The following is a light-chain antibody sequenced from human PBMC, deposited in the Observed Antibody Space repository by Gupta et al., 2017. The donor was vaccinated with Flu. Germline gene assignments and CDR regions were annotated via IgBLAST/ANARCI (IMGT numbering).Light chain of an antibody. CDR1: SSDVGSYNR. V-gene: IGLV2-18*02. CDR3: SSYTSSSTYV. J-gene: IGLJ1*01. CDR2: DVS. Sequence: ISCTGTSSDVGSYNRVSWYQQPPGTAPKLMIYDVSNRPSGVPDRFSGSKSGNTASLTISGLQADDEADYYCSSYTSSSTYVFGTGTKVTVL.